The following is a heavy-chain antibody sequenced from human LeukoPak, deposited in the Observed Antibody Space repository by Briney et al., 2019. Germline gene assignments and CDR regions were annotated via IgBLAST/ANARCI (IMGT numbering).Heavy chain of an antibody. CDR3: AGTTDYSSFLAY. D-gene: IGHD4-11*01. J-gene: IGHJ4*02. V-gene: IGHV6-1*01. CDR1: GDSVSSNSAV. Sequence: SQTLSLTCAISGDSVSSNSAVWNWIKQSPSRGLEWLGRTYYRSKWHNEYAESVKSRISINSDTSKNQFSLQLNSVTPEDTAEYYCAGTTDYSSFLAYWGQGTLVTVSS. CDR2: TYYRSKWHN.